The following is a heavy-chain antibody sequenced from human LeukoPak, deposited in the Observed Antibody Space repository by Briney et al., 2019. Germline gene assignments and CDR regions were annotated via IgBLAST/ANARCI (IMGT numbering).Heavy chain of an antibody. Sequence: GASVKVSCKASGYTFTSYGISWVRQAPGQGLEWMGWISAYNGNTNYAQKIQGRITMTTDTSTSTAYMELRSLRSDDTAVYYCARDLKWLRPNWFDPWGQGTLVTVSS. CDR1: GYTFTSYG. CDR3: ARDLKWLRPNWFDP. J-gene: IGHJ5*02. CDR2: ISAYNGNT. V-gene: IGHV1-18*01. D-gene: IGHD5-12*01.